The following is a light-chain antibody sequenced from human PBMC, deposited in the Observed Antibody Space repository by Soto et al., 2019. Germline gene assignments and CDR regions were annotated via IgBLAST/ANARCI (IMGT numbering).Light chain of an antibody. CDR1: QGISNY. J-gene: IGKJ2*01. CDR2: DAS. V-gene: IGKV1-33*01. CDR3: QQYDNLPYT. Sequence: DIQMTQSPSSLSASVGDRVTITCQASQGISNYLNWYQQKPGKAPKLLIYDASNLETGVPSRFSGSGSGTHFTFTINSLQPEDIATYYCQQYDNLPYTFGQGAELEIK.